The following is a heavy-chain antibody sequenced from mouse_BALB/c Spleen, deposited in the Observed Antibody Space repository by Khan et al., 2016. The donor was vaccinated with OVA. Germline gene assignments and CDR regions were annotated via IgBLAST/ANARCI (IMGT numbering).Heavy chain of an antibody. V-gene: IGHV5-9*03. CDR2: ISSGGGDT. D-gene: IGHD2-4*01. CDR1: EFTFSSYT. Sequence: EVQLVESGGGLVKPGGSLKLSCGASEFTFSSYTMSWVRQTPEKRLEWVATISSGGGDTYYPDSVKGRFTISRDNAKNNLYLQMYSLRSEDTALYYCARSLIYYDYDGNAMDYWGQGTSVTVSS. J-gene: IGHJ4*01. CDR3: ARSLIYYDYDGNAMDY.